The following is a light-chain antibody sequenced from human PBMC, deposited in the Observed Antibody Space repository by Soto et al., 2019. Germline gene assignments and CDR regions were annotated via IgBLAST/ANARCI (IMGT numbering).Light chain of an antibody. CDR3: SSYTSRSTLYV. CDR1: SSDIGGYNY. CDR2: EDT. V-gene: IGLV2-14*01. Sequence: QSALTQPASVSGSPGQSITVSCTGTSSDIGGYNYVSWYQQHPGKAPKLMVYEDTNRPSGVSDRFSGSKSGNTASLTISGLQADDEGYYYCSSYTSRSTLYVFGTGTKLTVL. J-gene: IGLJ1*01.